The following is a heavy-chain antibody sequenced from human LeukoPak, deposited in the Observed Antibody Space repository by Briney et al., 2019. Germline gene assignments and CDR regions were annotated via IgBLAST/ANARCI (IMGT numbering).Heavy chain of an antibody. V-gene: IGHV1-69*05. Sequence: SVKVSCKASGGTFSSYAISWVRQAPGQGLEWMGRIIPIFGTANYAQKFQGRVTITTDESTSTAYMELSSLRSEDTAVYYCAITYYGGDCYSGGNWFDPWGQGTLVTVSS. CDR3: AITYYGGDCYSGGNWFDP. CDR1: GGTFSSYA. CDR2: IIPIFGTA. J-gene: IGHJ5*02. D-gene: IGHD2-21*02.